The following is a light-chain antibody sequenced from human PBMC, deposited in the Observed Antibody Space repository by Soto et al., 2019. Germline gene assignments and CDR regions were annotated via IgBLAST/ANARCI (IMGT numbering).Light chain of an antibody. J-gene: IGKJ5*01. CDR1: QNVRGY. CDR3: QQSHSTLPIT. V-gene: IGKV1-39*01. Sequence: DIQMTQSPSSLSAFVGDSVTITCRASQNVRGYLHWYQQKPGRAPKLLIYAASNLPIGVPFRFNGSGSGTEYTLSINSLQPDDSATYYCQQSHSTLPITFGQGTRVEI. CDR2: AAS.